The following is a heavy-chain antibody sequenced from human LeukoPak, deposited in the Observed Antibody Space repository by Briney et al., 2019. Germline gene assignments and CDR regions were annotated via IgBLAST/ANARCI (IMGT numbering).Heavy chain of an antibody. CDR1: GFTFSNYW. CDR2: IKQDGSEK. D-gene: IGHD2-2*01. V-gene: IGHV3-7*01. Sequence: GGSLRLSCAASGFTFSNYWMSWVRQAPGKGLERVANIKQDGSEKYYVDSVRGRFTISRDNAKISLYLQMNSLRAEDTAVYYCATYSSSNAREFQYWGQGTLVTVSS. J-gene: IGHJ1*01. CDR3: ATYSSSNAREFQY.